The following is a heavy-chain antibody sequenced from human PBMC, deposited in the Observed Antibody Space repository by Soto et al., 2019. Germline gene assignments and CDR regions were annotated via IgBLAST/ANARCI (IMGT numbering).Heavy chain of an antibody. V-gene: IGHV4-39*01. D-gene: IGHD5-12*01. CDR3: ASSSGYDYELDY. Sequence: PSETLSLTCTVSGGSISSSSYYWGWIRQPPGKGLEWIGSIYYSGSTYYNLSLKGRVTISVDTSKNQFSLKLSSVTAADTAVYYCASSSGYDYELDYWGQGTLVTVSS. J-gene: IGHJ4*02. CDR2: IYYSGST. CDR1: GGSISSSSYY.